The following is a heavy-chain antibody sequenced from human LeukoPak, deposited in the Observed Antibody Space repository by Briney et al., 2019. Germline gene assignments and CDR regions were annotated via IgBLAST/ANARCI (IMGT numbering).Heavy chain of an antibody. CDR3: AREMGSGWYRLGFDY. V-gene: IGHV1-2*02. D-gene: IGHD6-19*01. J-gene: IGHJ4*02. CDR2: TNPNSGGT. CDR1: GYTFTGYY. Sequence: GASVKVSCKTSGYTFTGYYMHWVRQAPGQGLEWMGWTNPNSGGTNYAQKFQGRVTMTRDTSISTAYMELSRLRSDDTAVYYCAREMGSGWYRLGFDYWGQGTLVAVSS.